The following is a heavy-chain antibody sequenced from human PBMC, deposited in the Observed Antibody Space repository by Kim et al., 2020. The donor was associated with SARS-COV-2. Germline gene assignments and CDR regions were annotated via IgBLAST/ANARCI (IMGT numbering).Heavy chain of an antibody. V-gene: IGHV1-24*01. Sequence: GETIYAQKFQGRVTMTEDTSTDTAYMELSSLRSEDTAVYYCASGSYYPDYWGQGTLVTVSS. CDR3: ASGSYYPDY. J-gene: IGHJ4*02. CDR2: GET. D-gene: IGHD1-26*01.